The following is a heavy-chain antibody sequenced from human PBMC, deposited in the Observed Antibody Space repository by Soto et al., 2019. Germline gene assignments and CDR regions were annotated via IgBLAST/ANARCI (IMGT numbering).Heavy chain of an antibody. V-gene: IGHV3-48*02. CDR2: ISSSSSTI. Sequence: PGGSLRLSCAASGFTFSSYSMNWVRQAPGKGLEWASYISSSSSTIYYADSVKGRFTISRDNAKNSLYLQMNSLRDEDTAVYYCARRRIGAAAAYGMDVWGQGTTVTVSS. CDR1: GFTFSSYS. D-gene: IGHD6-13*01. CDR3: ARRRIGAAAAYGMDV. J-gene: IGHJ6*02.